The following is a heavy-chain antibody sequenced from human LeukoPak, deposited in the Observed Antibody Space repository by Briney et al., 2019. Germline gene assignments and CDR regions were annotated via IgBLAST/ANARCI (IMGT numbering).Heavy chain of an antibody. Sequence: ASVKVSCTASGYTFTSYDINWVRQATGLGLEWMGWINPNSGNAGYAQNFRGRVTMTRDTSISTVYMELSSLKSEDTAVYYCARKMRDSGSYPDWGPGTLVTVSS. D-gene: IGHD3-10*01. CDR2: INPNSGNA. J-gene: IGHJ4*02. CDR3: ARKMRDSGSYPD. CDR1: GYTFTSYD. V-gene: IGHV1-8*01.